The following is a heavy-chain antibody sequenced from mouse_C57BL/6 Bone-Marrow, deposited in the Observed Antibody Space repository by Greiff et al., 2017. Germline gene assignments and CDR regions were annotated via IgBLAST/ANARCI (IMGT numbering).Heavy chain of an antibody. CDR2: INPNNGGT. CDR1: GYTFTDYY. V-gene: IGHV1-26*01. Sequence: EVQLQQSGPELVKPGASVKISCKASGYTFTDYYMNWVKQSHGKSLEWIGAINPNNGGTSYNQKFKGKATLTVDKSSSTAYMELRSLTSEDSAVYYCARTLYYYGSSYSDYWGQGTTLTVSS. CDR3: ARTLYYYGSSYSDY. D-gene: IGHD1-1*01. J-gene: IGHJ2*01.